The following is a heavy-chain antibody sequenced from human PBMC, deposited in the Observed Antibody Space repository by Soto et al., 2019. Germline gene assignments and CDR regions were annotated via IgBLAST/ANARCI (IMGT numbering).Heavy chain of an antibody. J-gene: IGHJ5*02. V-gene: IGHV3-74*01. CDR2: INSNGSGT. Sequence: GGSLRLSCAASGFTFSSYCMHWVRQAPGKGLVWVSRINSNGSGTNYADSVKGRFTISRDNAKNTPLLQMNSPTAEDTAVYYCARAGSLIPCVGVFVERRSSWFDPWGQGTLVTVSS. CDR1: GFTFSSYC. CDR3: ARAGSLIPCVGVFVERRSSWFDP. D-gene: IGHD3-16*02.